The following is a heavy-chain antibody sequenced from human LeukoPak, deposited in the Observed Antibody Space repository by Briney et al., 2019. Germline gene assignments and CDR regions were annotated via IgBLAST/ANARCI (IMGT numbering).Heavy chain of an antibody. Sequence: PSETLSLTCAVYGGSFSGYYWSWIRQPPGKGLEWIGEINHSGSTNYNPSLKSQVTISVDTSKNQFSLKLSSVTAADTAVYYCARGLGIAAAGTRRWFDPWGQGTLVTVSS. D-gene: IGHD6-13*01. CDR3: ARGLGIAAAGTRRWFDP. V-gene: IGHV4-34*01. CDR1: GGSFSGYY. CDR2: INHSGST. J-gene: IGHJ5*02.